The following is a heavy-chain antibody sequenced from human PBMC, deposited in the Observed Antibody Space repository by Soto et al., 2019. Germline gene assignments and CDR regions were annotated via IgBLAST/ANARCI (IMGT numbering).Heavy chain of an antibody. CDR1: GGSISSYY. Sequence: SETLSLTCTVSGGSISSYYWSWIRQPPGKGLEWIGYIYYSGSTNYNPSLKSRVTISVDTSKNQFSLKLSSVTAADTAVYYCARVTVRHGMDVWGQGTTVTVSS. CDR3: ARVTVRHGMDV. D-gene: IGHD2-8*01. V-gene: IGHV4-59*01. J-gene: IGHJ6*02. CDR2: IYYSGST.